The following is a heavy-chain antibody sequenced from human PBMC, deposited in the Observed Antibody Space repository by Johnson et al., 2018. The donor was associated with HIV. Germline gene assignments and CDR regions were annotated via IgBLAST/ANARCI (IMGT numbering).Heavy chain of an antibody. CDR2: ISYDGSER. J-gene: IGHJ3*02. CDR1: GFTFSSYG. V-gene: IGHV3-30*03. CDR3: ARVRAGRENAFDI. D-gene: IGHD1-26*01. Sequence: VQLVESGGALVKPGGSLRLSCAASGFTFSSYGMHWVRQAPGKGLEWVAVISYDGSERYYADSVKGRFTISRDNSKNTLSLQMNSPRVDDTAIYYCARVRAGRENAFDIWGQGTMVTVSS.